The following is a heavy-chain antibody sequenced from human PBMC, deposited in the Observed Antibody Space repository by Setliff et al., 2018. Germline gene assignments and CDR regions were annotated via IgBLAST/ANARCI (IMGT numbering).Heavy chain of an antibody. J-gene: IGHJ6*03. CDR1: GFTFTSYA. D-gene: IGHD2-2*01. CDR2: LHPNGITT. V-gene: IGHV3-74*01. CDR3: ARSPRPPTSLDYVDV. Sequence: PGGSLRLSCAASGFTFTSYAMNWVRQAPGKGLVWVSRLHPNGITTRYADSVKGRFTIYRDMAENTLYLQMNSLRAEDTAVYYCARSPRPPTSLDYVDVWGDGTMVTV.